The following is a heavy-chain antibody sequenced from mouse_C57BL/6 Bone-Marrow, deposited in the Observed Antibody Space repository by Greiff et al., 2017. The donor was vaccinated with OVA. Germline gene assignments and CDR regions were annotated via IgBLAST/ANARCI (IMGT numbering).Heavy chain of an antibody. CDR2: IFPGSGST. Sequence: QVQLKESGPELVKPGASVKISCKASGYTFTDYYINWVKQRPGQGLEWIGWIFPGSGSTYYNEKFKGKATLTVDKSSSTAYMLLSSLTSEDSAVYFCARPYYYGSSAWYFDVWGTGTTVTVSS. CDR1: GYTFTDYY. J-gene: IGHJ1*03. D-gene: IGHD1-1*01. V-gene: IGHV1-75*01. CDR3: ARPYYYGSSAWYFDV.